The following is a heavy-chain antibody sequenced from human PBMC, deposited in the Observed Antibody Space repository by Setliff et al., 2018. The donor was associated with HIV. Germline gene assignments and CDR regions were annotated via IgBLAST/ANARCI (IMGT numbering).Heavy chain of an antibody. Sequence: PSETLSLTCTVSGGSISTYYWNWIRQSPGTGLEWIGDINYRGVTYYNPSLKSRVTFSLDTSKNQFSLKLSSVTAADTAVYYCARSPGVDTNMAFDYWGQGMLVTVSS. CDR1: GGSISTYY. CDR3: ARSPGVDTNMAFDY. D-gene: IGHD5-18*01. CDR2: INYRGVT. V-gene: IGHV4-59*01. J-gene: IGHJ4*02.